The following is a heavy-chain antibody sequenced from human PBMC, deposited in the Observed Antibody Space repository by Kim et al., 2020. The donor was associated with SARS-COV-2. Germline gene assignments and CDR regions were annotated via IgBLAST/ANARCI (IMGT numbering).Heavy chain of an antibody. J-gene: IGHJ4*02. CDR3: AREALAGILARPGFVDS. D-gene: IGHD6-6*01. V-gene: IGHV4-59*13. CDR1: GGSISHYH. CDR2: IYYNGSP. Sequence: SETLSLTCTVSGGSISHYHWSWIRQPPGKGLEWIGSIYYNGSPTYNPSLKSRVTVSVDTSKNHFSLKLRSVTAADTAGYYCAREALAGILARPGFVDSWGRATLVTVFS.